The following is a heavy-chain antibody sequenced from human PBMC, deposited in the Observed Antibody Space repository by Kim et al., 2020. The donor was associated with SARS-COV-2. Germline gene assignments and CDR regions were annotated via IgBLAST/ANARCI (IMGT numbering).Heavy chain of an antibody. Sequence: TYAQGFTGRLVFSLASSVTTAYLKISSLKAEDTAVYYCARDPEGHGYFDYWGQGTLVTVSS. CDR3: ARDPEGHGYFDY. V-gene: IGHV7-4-1*02. J-gene: IGHJ4*02.